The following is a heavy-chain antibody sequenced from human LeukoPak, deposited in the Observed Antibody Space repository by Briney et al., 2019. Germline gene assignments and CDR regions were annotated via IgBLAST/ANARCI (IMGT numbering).Heavy chain of an antibody. Sequence: PGGSLRLSCAASGFTFNKYWMTWVRQAPGKGLEWVATIKTDGSQKYYVDSVKGRFSISRDNANNSLYLQMNSLRADDTATYYCVRGLLESLRLETYYFDYWGQGTLVTVSS. CDR1: GFTFNKYW. CDR3: VRGLLESLRLETYYFDY. D-gene: IGHD5-18*01. CDR2: IKTDGSQK. V-gene: IGHV3-7*01. J-gene: IGHJ4*02.